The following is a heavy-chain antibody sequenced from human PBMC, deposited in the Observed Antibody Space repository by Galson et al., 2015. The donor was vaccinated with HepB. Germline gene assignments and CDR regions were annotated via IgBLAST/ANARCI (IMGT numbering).Heavy chain of an antibody. Sequence: SLRLSCAASGFTFSSYGMHWVRQAPGKGLEWVAVISYDGSYKFYADSVKGRFTISRDNSKKTLYLQMNSLRAEDTAVYYCAKGPGYYYNGMDVWGQGTTVTVSS. CDR2: ISYDGSYK. V-gene: IGHV3-30*18. CDR1: GFTFSSYG. CDR3: AKGPGYYYNGMDV. J-gene: IGHJ6*01.